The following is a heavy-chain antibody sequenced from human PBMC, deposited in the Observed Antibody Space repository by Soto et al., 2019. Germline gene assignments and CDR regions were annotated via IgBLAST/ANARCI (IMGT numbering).Heavy chain of an antibody. J-gene: IGHJ4*02. CDR3: ARPDSSSWAAPFGS. CDR1: GGSISSGGYY. Sequence: PSETLSLTCPVSGGSISSGGYYWSWIRQHPGKGLEWIGYIYYSGSTHYNPSLKSRVTISVDTSKNQFSLKLSSVTAADTAVYYCARPDSSSWAAPFGSWGQGTLVTVS. CDR2: IYYSGST. V-gene: IGHV4-31*03. D-gene: IGHD6-13*01.